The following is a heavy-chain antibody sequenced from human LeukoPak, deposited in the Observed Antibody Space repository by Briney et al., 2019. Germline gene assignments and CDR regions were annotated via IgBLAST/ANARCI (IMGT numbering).Heavy chain of an antibody. V-gene: IGHV3-23*01. CDR1: GFTFSDYY. CDR2: INADSANR. D-gene: IGHD3-22*01. Sequence: GGSLRLSCAASGFTFSDYYMSWIRQAPGKGLEWVSAINADSANRHYADSVKGRFTISRDNSKNTLYLEMNSLRVDDTAVYFCAYYDSSGYYYGRLRYWGQGTPVTVSS. CDR3: AYYDSSGYYYGRLRY. J-gene: IGHJ4*02.